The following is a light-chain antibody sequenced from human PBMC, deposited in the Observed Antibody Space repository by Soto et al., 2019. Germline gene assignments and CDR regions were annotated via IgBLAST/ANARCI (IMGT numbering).Light chain of an antibody. CDR2: GAS. Sequence: EIVLTQSPGTLSLSPGERATLSCRASQSVSNNYLAWYQQKPGQAPRLLIYGASNRATGIPDRFSGSGSGTDFTLTISRLEPEDFAVYYCQQYGRSPPWTFGQGTKVDI. J-gene: IGKJ1*01. CDR1: QSVSNNY. CDR3: QQYGRSPPWT. V-gene: IGKV3-20*01.